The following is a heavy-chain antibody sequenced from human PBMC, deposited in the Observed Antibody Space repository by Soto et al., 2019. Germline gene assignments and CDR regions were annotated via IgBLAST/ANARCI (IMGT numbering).Heavy chain of an antibody. Sequence: EVQLVESGGGLVQPGRSLRLSCAASGFTFDDYAMHWVRQPPGKGLEWVSGISWNSGRIGYADSVKGRFTISRDNAKNSLVLEMDSLGAEDPAFYYFAKSGGPGPLGPPPPPQWGPGTLVTVSS. V-gene: IGHV3-9*01. CDR1: GFTFDDYA. D-gene: IGHD3-10*01. CDR2: ISWNSGRI. J-gene: IGHJ4*02. CDR3: AKSGGPGPLGPPPPPQ.